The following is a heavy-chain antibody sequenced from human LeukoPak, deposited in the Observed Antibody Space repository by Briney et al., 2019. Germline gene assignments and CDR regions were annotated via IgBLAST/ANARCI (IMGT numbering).Heavy chain of an antibody. CDR3: ARLNYVWGSYYFDY. V-gene: IGHV4-34*01. Sequence: PSETLSLTCAVYGGSFSGYYWSWIRQPPGKGLEWIGEINHSGSTNYNPSLKSRVTISVDTSENQFSLKLSSVTAADTAVYYCARLNYVWGSYYFDYWGQGTLVTVSS. CDR1: GGSFSGYY. J-gene: IGHJ4*02. D-gene: IGHD3-16*01. CDR2: INHSGST.